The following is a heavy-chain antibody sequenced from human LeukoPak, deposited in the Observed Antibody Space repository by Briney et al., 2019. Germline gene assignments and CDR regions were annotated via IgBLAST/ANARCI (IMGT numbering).Heavy chain of an antibody. CDR2: IYYTGST. V-gene: IGHV4-59*01. CDR3: ARAKEGVAGFFDY. D-gene: IGHD6-19*01. Sequence: WVTLPLTCSFSGGSISSYYWSWTRQSPGKGLEWIGYIYYTGSTSFSPSLKSRVTISVDTSKNQLSLKLSSLTAADTAVYYCARAKEGVAGFFDYWGQGTLVTVSS. CDR1: GGSISSYY. J-gene: IGHJ4*02.